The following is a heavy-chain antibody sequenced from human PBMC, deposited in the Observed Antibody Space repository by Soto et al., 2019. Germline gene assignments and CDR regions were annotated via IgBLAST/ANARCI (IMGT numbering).Heavy chain of an antibody. Sequence: SETLSLTCTFSGGSISSYYWSWIRQPPGRGLEWIGYIYYSGNTNYNPSLKSRVIISVDTSKNQFSLKLSSVTAADTAVYYCARWPQLEPRFDSWGQESLVT. V-gene: IGHV4-59*12. D-gene: IGHD1-1*01. CDR2: IYYSGNT. J-gene: IGHJ4*02. CDR1: GGSISSYY. CDR3: ARWPQLEPRFDS.